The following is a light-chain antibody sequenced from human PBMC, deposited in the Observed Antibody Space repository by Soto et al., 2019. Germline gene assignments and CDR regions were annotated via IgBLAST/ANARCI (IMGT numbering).Light chain of an antibody. CDR3: HQRYNWLT. CDR1: QTVSTY. J-gene: IGKJ4*01. Sequence: IVLTQSPATLSLSPGERATLSCRARQTVSTYLSWYQHKPGQAPRLLIYGASKRATGIPARFSGSGSGTDFTLTISSLEPEDSAGYYCHQRYNWLTFGGGTKVEIK. CDR2: GAS. V-gene: IGKV3-11*01.